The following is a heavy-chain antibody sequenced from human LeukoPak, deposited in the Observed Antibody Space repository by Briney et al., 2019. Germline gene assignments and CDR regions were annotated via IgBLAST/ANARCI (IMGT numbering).Heavy chain of an antibody. V-gene: IGHV3-23*01. CDR3: AKDRSVHSSGWSTPFDY. CDR2: ISGSGGST. CDR1: GFTCSSYA. Sequence: AGGSLRLSCAASGFTCSSYAMRRVRQAPGKGQERVAAISGSGGSTYYADSVKGRFTISRDNSKNTLYLQVNSLRAEDTAVYYCAKDRSVHSSGWSTPFDYWGQGTLVSVSS. J-gene: IGHJ4*02. D-gene: IGHD6-19*01.